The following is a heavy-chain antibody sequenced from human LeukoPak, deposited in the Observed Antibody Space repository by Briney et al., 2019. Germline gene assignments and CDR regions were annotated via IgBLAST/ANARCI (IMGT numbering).Heavy chain of an antibody. J-gene: IGHJ4*02. V-gene: IGHV3-11*01. D-gene: IGHD2-2*01. CDR1: GFTFSDYY. CDR3: AKGAGTSCFDY. CDR2: ISSSSLTI. Sequence: GGSLRLSCAVSGFTFSDYYMNWLRQAPGKGLEWVSYISSSSLTIYYADSVKGRFTISRDNAKDSLYLQMNSLRAEDTAVYYCAKGAGTSCFDYWGQGTLVTVSS.